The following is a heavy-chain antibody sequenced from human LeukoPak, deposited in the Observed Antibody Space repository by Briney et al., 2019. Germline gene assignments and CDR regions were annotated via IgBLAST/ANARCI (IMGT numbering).Heavy chain of an antibody. CDR3: ARGLPVVSY. V-gene: IGHV4-39*07. J-gene: IGHJ4*02. Sequence: SETLSLTCSVSTGSITSTSYFWGWIRQPPGKGLEWIGSIYYSGSTYYNPSLKSRVTISVDTSKNQFSLKLSSVTAADTAVYYCARGLPVVSYWGQGTLVTVSS. CDR2: IYYSGST. CDR1: TGSITSTSYF. D-gene: IGHD4-23*01.